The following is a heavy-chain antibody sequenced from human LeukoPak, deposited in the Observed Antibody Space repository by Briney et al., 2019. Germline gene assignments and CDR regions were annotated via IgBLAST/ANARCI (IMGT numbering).Heavy chain of an antibody. Sequence: GGSLRLSCAASGVTVSGVFMSWVRQAPGKGLEWVAFILYDGSNKYYADSVKGRFTISRDNSKNTLYLQMNSLRAEDTAVYYCAKDGDFWSGDYQGYWGQGTLVTVSS. CDR2: ILYDGSNK. V-gene: IGHV3-30*02. D-gene: IGHD3-3*01. CDR1: GVTVSGVF. J-gene: IGHJ4*02. CDR3: AKDGDFWSGDYQGY.